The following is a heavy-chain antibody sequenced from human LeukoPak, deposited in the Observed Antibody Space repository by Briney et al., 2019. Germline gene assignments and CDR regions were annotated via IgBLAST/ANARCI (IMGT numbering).Heavy chain of an antibody. V-gene: IGHV4-39*07. CDR2: IYYDGSA. D-gene: IGHD3-22*01. CDR1: GDSISSGSYY. J-gene: IGHJ5*02. CDR3: ARGTMMVGP. Sequence: SETLSLTCTVSGDSISSGSYYWGWIRQPPGKGPEWIGNIYYDGSAYYNPSLKSRVTISVDTSKNQFSLKLSSVTAADTAVYYCARGTMMVGPWGQGTLVTVSS.